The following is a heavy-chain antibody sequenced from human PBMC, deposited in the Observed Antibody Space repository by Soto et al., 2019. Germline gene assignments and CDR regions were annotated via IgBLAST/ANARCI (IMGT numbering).Heavy chain of an antibody. J-gene: IGHJ4*02. CDR2: IRFDGSNE. D-gene: IGHD1-7*01. V-gene: IGHV3-33*01. CDR3: ARDGIGGTVFRGYLDY. CDR1: GGIFYGYG. Sequence: QEQLVESGGGVVQPGTSLRLSCAVPGGIFYGYGMHWVRQAPGKGLEWVAIIRFDGSNEEYADSVKGRFTISRDNSKNTLYLQMNTLGAEDTAVYYCARDGIGGTVFRGYLDYWGRGTVVTVSS.